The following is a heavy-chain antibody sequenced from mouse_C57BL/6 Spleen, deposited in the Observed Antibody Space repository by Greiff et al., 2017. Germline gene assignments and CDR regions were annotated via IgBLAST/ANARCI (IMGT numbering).Heavy chain of an antibody. D-gene: IGHD1-1*02. J-gene: IGHJ4*01. CDR3: ARSEGLWSYAMDY. Sequence: QVQLQQPGAELVKPGASVKLSCKASGYTFTSYWMHWVKQRPGRGLEWIGRIDPNSGGTKYNEKFKSKATLTVDKPSSTAYMQLSSLTSEDSAVSYCARSEGLWSYAMDYWGQGTSVTVSS. CDR1: GYTFTSYW. CDR2: IDPNSGGT. V-gene: IGHV1-72*01.